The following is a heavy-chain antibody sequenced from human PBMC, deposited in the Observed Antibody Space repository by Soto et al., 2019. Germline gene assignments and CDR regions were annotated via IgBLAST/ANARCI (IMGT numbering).Heavy chain of an antibody. CDR3: ARVGHITNYGMAV. D-gene: IGHD1-26*01. CDR2: IIPFFGTS. Sequence: QVQLVQSGAAVKKPGSSVKVSCEASGGTFSSYPINWVRQAPGQGLEWMGGIIPFFGTSNYAQKFQGRVTITADDSTSTAYMELRSLRSEDTAVYYCARVGHITNYGMAVWGQGTTVTVSS. V-gene: IGHV1-69*01. CDR1: GGTFSSYP. J-gene: IGHJ6*02.